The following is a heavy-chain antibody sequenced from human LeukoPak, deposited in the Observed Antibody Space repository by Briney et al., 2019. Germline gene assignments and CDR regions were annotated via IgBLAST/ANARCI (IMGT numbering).Heavy chain of an antibody. CDR1: GXSFRGYY. J-gene: IGHJ4*02. CDR2: INHSGST. D-gene: IGHD2-15*01. CDR3: AALGYCSGGSCYGQGDY. V-gene: IGHV4-34*01. Sequence: KSSETLSLTCAVYGXSFRGYYCSCIRQPPGKGREWIGEINHSGSTNYNPSLKSRVTISVDTSKNQFSLKLSSVTAADTAVYYCAALGYCSGGSCYGQGDYWGQGTLVTVSS.